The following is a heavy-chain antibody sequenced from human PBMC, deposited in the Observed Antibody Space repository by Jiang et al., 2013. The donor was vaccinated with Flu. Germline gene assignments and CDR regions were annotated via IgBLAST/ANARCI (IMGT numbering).Heavy chain of an antibody. V-gene: IGHV3-23*01. CDR3: AKDGDCSSTSCYVDY. D-gene: IGHD2-2*01. J-gene: IGHJ4*02. Sequence: VSSISGSGRSTYYADSVKGRFTISRDSSKNTLYVQMNSLRVEDTAVYYCAKDGDCSSTSCYVDYWGQGTLVTVSS. CDR2: ISGSGRST.